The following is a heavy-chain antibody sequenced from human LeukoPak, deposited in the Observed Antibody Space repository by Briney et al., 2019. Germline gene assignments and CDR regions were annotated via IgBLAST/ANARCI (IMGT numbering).Heavy chain of an antibody. V-gene: IGHV4-39*07. CDR2: INHSGST. CDR1: GGSISSSSYY. D-gene: IGHD2-2*01. J-gene: IGHJ4*02. Sequence: PSETLSLTCTVSGGSISSSSYYWSWIRQPPGKGLEWIGEINHSGSTNYNPSLKSRVTISVDTSKNQFSLKLSSVTAADTAVYYCAREPPLYCSSTSCYRWRTTSQRYYFDYWGQGTLVTVSS. CDR3: AREPPLYCSSTSCYRWRTTSQRYYFDY.